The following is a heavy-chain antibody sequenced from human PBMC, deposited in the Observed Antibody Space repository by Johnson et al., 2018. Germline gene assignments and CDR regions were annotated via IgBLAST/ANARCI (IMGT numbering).Heavy chain of an antibody. J-gene: IGHJ6*02. CDR1: GGSISSYF. V-gene: IGHV4-59*01. CDR3: ARLTRTFDFANFYGMDV. CDR2: IYYTVTT. D-gene: IGHD3/OR15-3a*01. Sequence: QVQLQESGPGLMKPSETLSLTCTVSGGSISSYFWSWIRQPPGKGLEWIGYIYYTVTTNYNPSLKSRVPISVDTSKNQVSLNLRSVTAADTAVYYCARLTRTFDFANFYGMDVWGQGTTVIVSS.